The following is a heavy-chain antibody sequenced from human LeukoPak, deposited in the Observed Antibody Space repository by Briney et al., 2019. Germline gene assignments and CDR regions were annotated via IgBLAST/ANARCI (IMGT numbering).Heavy chain of an antibody. Sequence: PGGSLRLSCAASGFTFSSYSMNWVRQAPGKGLEWLSSISSSSSYIYYADSVRGRFTISRDNAKNSLYLQMNSLRAEDTAVYYCARAKSSVAAAGTGFHPWGQGTLVTVSS. D-gene: IGHD6-13*01. CDR2: ISSSSSYI. V-gene: IGHV3-21*01. CDR3: ARAKSSVAAAGTGFHP. CDR1: GFTFSSYS. J-gene: IGHJ5*02.